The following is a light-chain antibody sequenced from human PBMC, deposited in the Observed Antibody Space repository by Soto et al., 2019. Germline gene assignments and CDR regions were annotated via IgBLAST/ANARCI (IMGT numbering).Light chain of an antibody. CDR3: QVRTNWSIA. CDR1: QSVSSY. CDR2: DAS. J-gene: IGKJ5*01. V-gene: IGKV3-11*01. Sequence: EIVLTQSPATLSWSPGERASLCCRASQSVSSYLAWYQQKTGQAPRLLIYDASNRATGIPARFSGTGSGTDFTLTINKLEPEDFEVYYCQVRTNWSIAFGRGTRLEIK.